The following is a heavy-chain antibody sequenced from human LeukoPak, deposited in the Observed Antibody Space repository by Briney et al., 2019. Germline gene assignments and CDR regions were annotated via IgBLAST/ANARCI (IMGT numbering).Heavy chain of an antibody. CDR1: GFTFSSYS. Sequence: PGGSLRLSCAASGFTFSSYSMNWVRQAPGKGLEWVSSISSSSYIYYADSVKGRFTISRDNAKNSLYLQMNSLRAEDTAVYYCARGNRGIIAARQDFDYWGQGTLVTVSS. V-gene: IGHV3-21*01. J-gene: IGHJ4*02. CDR2: ISSSSYI. CDR3: ARGNRGIIAARQDFDY. D-gene: IGHD6-6*01.